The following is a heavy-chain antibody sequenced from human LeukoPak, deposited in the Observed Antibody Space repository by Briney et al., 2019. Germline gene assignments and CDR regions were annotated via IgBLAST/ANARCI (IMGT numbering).Heavy chain of an antibody. D-gene: IGHD6-19*01. V-gene: IGHV3-23*01. CDR3: AKDLHRPGVAVAGIFSGVGENDY. CDR2: ISGSGGST. CDR1: GFTFSSYA. J-gene: IGHJ4*02. Sequence: PGGSLRLSCAASGFTFSSYAMSWVRQAPGKGLEWVSVISGSGGSTYYADSVKGRFTISRDNSKNTLYLQMNSLRAEDTAVYYCAKDLHRPGVAVAGIFSGVGENDYWGQGTLVTVSS.